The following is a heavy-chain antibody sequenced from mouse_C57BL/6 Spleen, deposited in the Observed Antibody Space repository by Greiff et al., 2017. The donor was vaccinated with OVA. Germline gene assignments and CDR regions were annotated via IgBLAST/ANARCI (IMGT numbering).Heavy chain of an antibody. J-gene: IGHJ2*01. CDR1: GYTFTSYW. D-gene: IGHD2-4*01. CDR3: ARCGTHYDYGLDY. V-gene: IGHV1-61*01. CDR2: IYPSDSET. Sequence: QVHVKQPGAELVKPGSSVKLSCKASGYTFTSYWMDWVKQRPGQGLEWIGNIYPSDSETHYNQKFKDKATLTVDKSSSTAYMQLSSLTSEDSAVYYCARCGTHYDYGLDYWGQGTTLTVSS.